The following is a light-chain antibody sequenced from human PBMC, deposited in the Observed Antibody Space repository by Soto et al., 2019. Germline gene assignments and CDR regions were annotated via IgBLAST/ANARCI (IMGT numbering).Light chain of an antibody. J-gene: IGLJ1*01. V-gene: IGLV1-40*01. CDR1: NSNIGAGYD. CDR3: SSYAGSNNFV. Sequence: QPVLTQPPSVSGAPGQRITISCTGSNSNIGAGYDVHWYQHFPRTAPKLVIYEVTKRPSGVPDRVSASKSGNTASLTVSGLRAEDEADYYCSSYAGSNNFVFGSGTKLTVL. CDR2: EVT.